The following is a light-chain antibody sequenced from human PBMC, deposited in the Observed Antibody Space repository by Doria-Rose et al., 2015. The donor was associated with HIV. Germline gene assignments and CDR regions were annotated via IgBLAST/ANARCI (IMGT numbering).Light chain of an antibody. CDR2: KDS. V-gene: IGLV3-27*01. J-gene: IGLJ3*02. CDR3: YSAADNNLRV. Sequence: LTQPSSVSVSPGQTARITCSGDILAKKYARWFQQKPGQAPVLVIYKDSERPPGIPERFSGSSSGTTVTLTISGAQVEDEADYYCYSAADNNLRVFGGGTKLTVL. CDR1: ILAKKY.